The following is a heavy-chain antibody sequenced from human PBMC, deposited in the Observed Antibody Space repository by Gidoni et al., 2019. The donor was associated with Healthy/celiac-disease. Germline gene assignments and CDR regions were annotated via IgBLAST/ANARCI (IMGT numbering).Heavy chain of an antibody. V-gene: IGHV4-59*01. J-gene: IGHJ4*02. CDR2: IYYSGST. CDR1: GGSISSYY. D-gene: IGHD1-26*01. Sequence: QVQLQESGPGLVKPSETLSLTCTVSGGSISSYYWSWIRQPPGKGLEWIGYIYYSGSTNYNPSLKSRVTISVDTSKNQFSLKLSSLTAADTAVYYCARGIGGSYFVDYWGQGTLATVSS. CDR3: ARGIGGSYFVDY.